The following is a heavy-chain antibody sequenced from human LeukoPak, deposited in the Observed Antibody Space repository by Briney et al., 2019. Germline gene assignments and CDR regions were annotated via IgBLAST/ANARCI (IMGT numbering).Heavy chain of an antibody. J-gene: IGHJ6*03. CDR1: GFTFSSYS. CDR2: ISTSSSDI. Sequence: GGSLRLSCAASGFTFSSYSMNCVRQAPGEGLEWVSFISTSSSDIHNADSVKGRFTISRDNAENSLYLQMNSLRAEDTAVYYCARAAIAAARIYYYMDVWGKGTTVSVSS. CDR3: ARAAIAAARIYYYMDV. V-gene: IGHV3-21*01. D-gene: IGHD6-13*01.